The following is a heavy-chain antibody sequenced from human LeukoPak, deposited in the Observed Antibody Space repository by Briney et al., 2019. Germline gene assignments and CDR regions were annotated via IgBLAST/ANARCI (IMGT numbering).Heavy chain of an antibody. V-gene: IGHV3-9*01. CDR3: ARAMQSSGYLKRNYYYYGMDV. CDR2: ISWNSGSI. D-gene: IGHD3-22*01. J-gene: IGHJ6*02. CDR1: GFTFDDYA. Sequence: GGSLRLSCAASGFTFDDYAMHWVRQAPGKGLEWVSGISWNSGSIGYADSVKGRFTISRDNAKNSLYLQMNSLRAEDTAVYYCARAMQSSGYLKRNYYYYGMDVWGQGTTVTVSS.